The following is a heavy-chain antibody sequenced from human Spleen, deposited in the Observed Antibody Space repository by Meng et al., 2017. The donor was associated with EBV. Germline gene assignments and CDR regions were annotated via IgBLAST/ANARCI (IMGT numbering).Heavy chain of an antibody. CDR1: GGTFSGAY. J-gene: IGHJ4*02. V-gene: IGHV1-2*06. Sequence: QVQLVQPGAGMRKXXSXVKVSCKASGGTFSGAYIHWVRQAPGQGLQWMGRIDPNSGDTNYAHNFQGRVTMTRDTPINTAYMELSRLRSDDTALFFCARGVTTPDYWGQGTLVTVSS. D-gene: IGHD4-17*01. CDR3: ARGVTTPDY. CDR2: IDPNSGDT.